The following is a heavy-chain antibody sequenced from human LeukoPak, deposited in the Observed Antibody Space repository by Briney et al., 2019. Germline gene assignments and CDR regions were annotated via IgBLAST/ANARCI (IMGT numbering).Heavy chain of an antibody. CDR1: GYTFTGYY. Sequence: ASVRVSCKASGYTFTGYYMHWVRQAPGQGLEWMGRINPNSGGTNYAQKFQGRVTMTRDTSISTAYMELSRLRSDDTAVYYCARLYGSGSYYNFHYFDYWGQGTLVTVSS. CDR2: INPNSGGT. D-gene: IGHD3-10*01. V-gene: IGHV1-2*06. CDR3: ARLYGSGSYYNFHYFDY. J-gene: IGHJ4*02.